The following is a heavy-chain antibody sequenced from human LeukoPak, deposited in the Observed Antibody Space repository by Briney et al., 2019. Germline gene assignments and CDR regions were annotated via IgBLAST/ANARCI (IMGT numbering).Heavy chain of an antibody. V-gene: IGHV3-43*01. CDR3: TKDGGYRGSSSTLHFDY. J-gene: IGHJ4*02. CDR2: ISWDGDTT. D-gene: IGHD6-6*01. Sequence: GGSLRLSCAASGFTFDDYPMHWVRQAPGKGLEWVSLISWDGDTTYYADSVKGRFTISRDNSKSSLYLQMNSLRTEDTAFYYCTKDGGYRGSSSTLHFDYWGQGTLVTVSS. CDR1: GFTFDDYP.